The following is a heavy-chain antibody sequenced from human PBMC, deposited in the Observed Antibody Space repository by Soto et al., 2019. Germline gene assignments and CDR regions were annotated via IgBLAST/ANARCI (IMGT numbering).Heavy chain of an antibody. CDR3: AAVGGSPRLDY. CDR1: GFTFTSSA. J-gene: IGHJ4*02. D-gene: IGHD1-26*01. CDR2: IVVGSGNT. Sequence: SVKVSCKASGFTFTSSAGRWVRQARGQRLEWIGWIVVGSGNTNYAQKFQERVTITRDMSTSTAYMELSSLRSEDTAVYYCAAVGGSPRLDYWGQGTLVTVSS. V-gene: IGHV1-58*01.